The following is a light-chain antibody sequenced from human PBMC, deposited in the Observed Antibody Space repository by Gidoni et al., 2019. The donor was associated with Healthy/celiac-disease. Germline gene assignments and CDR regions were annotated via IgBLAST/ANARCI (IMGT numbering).Light chain of an antibody. V-gene: IGKV1-39*01. CDR3: QQSYSTWVT. J-gene: IGKJ1*01. CDR2: AAS. CDR1: QSISSY. Sequence: DINMTQSPSSLSASVGDRVTITCRASQSISSYLNWYQQKPGKAPKLLIYAASSLQSGVPSRFSGSGSGTDFTLTISSLQPEDFATYYCQQSYSTWVTFGQGTKVEIK.